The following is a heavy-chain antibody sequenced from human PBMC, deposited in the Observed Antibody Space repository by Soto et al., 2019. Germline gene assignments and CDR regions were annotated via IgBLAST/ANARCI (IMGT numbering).Heavy chain of an antibody. J-gene: IGHJ5*02. V-gene: IGHV1-69*13. CDR3: ARDLGGSDSSGSLGWLDP. D-gene: IGHD3-22*01. CDR2: IIPIFGTA. Sequence: SVKVSCKASGGTFSSYAISWVRQAPGQGLEWMGGIIPIFGTANYAQKFQGRVTITADESTSTAYMELSSLRSEDTAVYSCARDLGGSDSSGSLGWLDPWGQGTLVTVSS. CDR1: GGTFSSYA.